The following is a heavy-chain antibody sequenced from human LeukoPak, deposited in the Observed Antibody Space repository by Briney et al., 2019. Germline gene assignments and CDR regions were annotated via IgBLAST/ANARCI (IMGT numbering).Heavy chain of an antibody. Sequence: GGSLRLSCAAPGFTFSSYAMSWVRQTPGKGLEWVSAISGSGGSTYYADSVKGRFTISRDNSKNTLYLQMDSLRAEDTAVYYCARDCSGGSCDAFDIWGQGTMVTVSS. CDR3: ARDCSGGSCDAFDI. V-gene: IGHV3-23*01. D-gene: IGHD2-15*01. J-gene: IGHJ3*02. CDR1: GFTFSSYA. CDR2: ISGSGGST.